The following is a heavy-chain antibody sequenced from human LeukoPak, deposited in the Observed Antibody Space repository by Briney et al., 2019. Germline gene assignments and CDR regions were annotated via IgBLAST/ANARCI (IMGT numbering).Heavy chain of an antibody. J-gene: IGHJ4*02. Sequence: GGSLRLSCAASGFTFSSYSMNWVRQAPGKGLEWVSYISSSSSTIYYADSVKGRFTISRDNAKNSLYLQMNSLRAEDTAVYYCAMIAVAGTGRALPMFDYWGQGTLVTVSS. CDR2: ISSSSSTI. CDR1: GFTFSSYS. CDR3: AMIAVAGTGRALPMFDY. D-gene: IGHD6-19*01. V-gene: IGHV3-48*04.